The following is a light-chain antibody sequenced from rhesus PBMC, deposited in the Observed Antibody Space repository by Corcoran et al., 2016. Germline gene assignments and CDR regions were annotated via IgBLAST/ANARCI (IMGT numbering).Light chain of an antibody. V-gene: IGKV1-28*01. CDR3: LQHNSYPYS. J-gene: IGKJ2*01. Sequence: DIQMTQSPSSLSASVGDTVTITCRASQGISSYLNWFQQKPGKAPKHLIYAASSLESGVPSRFSGSGSGTEFTLTISSLQPEDFAAYYCLQHNSYPYSFGQGTKVEIK. CDR1: QGISSY. CDR2: AAS.